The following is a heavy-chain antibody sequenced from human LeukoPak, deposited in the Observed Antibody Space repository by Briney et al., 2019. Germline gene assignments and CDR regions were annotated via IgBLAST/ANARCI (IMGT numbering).Heavy chain of an antibody. CDR3: ARVGIEFGGSPNWLDP. CDR2: IYYSGST. CDR1: GGSISSGGYY. V-gene: IGHV4-31*03. J-gene: IGHJ5*02. D-gene: IGHD2-15*01. Sequence: SETLSLTCTVSGGSISSGGYYWSWIRQHPGKGLEWIGYIYYSGSTYYNPSLKSRVTISVDTSKNQFSLKLSSVTAADTAVYYCARVGIEFGGSPNWLDPWGQGTLVTVSS.